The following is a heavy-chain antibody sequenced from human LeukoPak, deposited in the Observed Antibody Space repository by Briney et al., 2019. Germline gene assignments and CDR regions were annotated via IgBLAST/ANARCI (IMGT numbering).Heavy chain of an antibody. Sequence: SDTLSLTCTFACGASSSGYGSWIRQPPGKGLEWIGYIYTSGSTNYNPSLKSRVTISVDTSKNQFSLKLSSVTAADTAVYYFARQREGAFDIWGQGTMVTVSS. J-gene: IGHJ3*02. CDR1: CGASSSGY. D-gene: IGHD5-24*01. V-gene: IGHV4-4*09. CDR2: IYTSGST. CDR3: ARQREGAFDI.